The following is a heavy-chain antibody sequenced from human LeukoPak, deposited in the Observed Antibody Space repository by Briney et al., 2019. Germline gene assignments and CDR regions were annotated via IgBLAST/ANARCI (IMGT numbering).Heavy chain of an antibody. D-gene: IGHD5-12*01. J-gene: IGHJ6*03. CDR3: ARKVATSYYYMDV. CDR2: IYPGDSDT. CDR1: GYTFTSYW. Sequence: GESLKISCKASGYTFTSYWIGWVRQMPEKGLEWMGIIYPGDSDTRYSPSFQGQVTISADKSISTAYLQWSSLKASDTAMYYCARKVATSYYYMDVWGKGTTVTVSS. V-gene: IGHV5-51*01.